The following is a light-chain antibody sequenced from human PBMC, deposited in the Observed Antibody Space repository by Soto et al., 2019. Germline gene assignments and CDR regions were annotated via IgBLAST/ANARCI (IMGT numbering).Light chain of an antibody. CDR1: SSDVGGYNY. J-gene: IGLJ1*01. CDR3: SSYTSSSTYV. V-gene: IGLV2-14*01. Sequence: HSARTQPASVSGSPGQSITISCTGTSSDVGGYNYVSWYQQHPGKAPKLMIYDVSNRPSGVSNRFSGSKSGNTASLTISGLQAEDEADYYCSSYTSSSTYVFGTGTKVTVL. CDR2: DVS.